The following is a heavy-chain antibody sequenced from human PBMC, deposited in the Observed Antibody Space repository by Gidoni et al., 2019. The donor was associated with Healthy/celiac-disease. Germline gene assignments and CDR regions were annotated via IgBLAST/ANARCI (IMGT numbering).Heavy chain of an antibody. V-gene: IGHV3-73*02. CDR1: GFTVSSSA. D-gene: IGHD3-22*01. CDR2: IRSKANSYAT. J-gene: IGHJ4*02. Sequence: EVQLVDSGGGLVQPGGSMKLYCAASGFTVSSSAMHWVRQAYRKGLEWVGRIRSKANSYATAYAGWVKGRFTIPRYDSKNTAYLQMNSLKTEDTAVYYCTRLYYDSNNRRFDYWGQGTLVTVSS. CDR3: TRLYYDSNNRRFDY.